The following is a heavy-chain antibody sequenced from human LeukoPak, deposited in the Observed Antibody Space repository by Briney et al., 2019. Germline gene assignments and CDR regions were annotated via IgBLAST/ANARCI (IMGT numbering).Heavy chain of an antibody. CDR2: VYHSGST. CDR3: ARQKYYYYVMDV. Sequence: SETLSLTCVVSGYSLSSDYYWGLVPPPPGKGLEWIGSVYHSGSTFYNPSLKSRVTISVDTSKNQFALKLSSVTAADTAVYYCARQKYYYYVMDVWGIGTTVTVSS. CDR1: GYSLSSDYY. V-gene: IGHV4-38-2*01. J-gene: IGHJ6*04.